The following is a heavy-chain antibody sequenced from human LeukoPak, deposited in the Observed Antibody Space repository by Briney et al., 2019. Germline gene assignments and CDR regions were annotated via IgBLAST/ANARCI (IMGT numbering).Heavy chain of an antibody. CDR1: GGSFRGYY. CDR2: INHSGST. Sequence: PSETLSLTCAVYGGSFRGYYWSWIRQPPGKGLEWIGEINHSGSTNYNPSLKSRVTISVDTSKNQFSLKLSSVTAADTAVYYCARAVYDFWSGYPISRVFDYWGQGTLVTVSS. V-gene: IGHV4-34*01. J-gene: IGHJ4*02. D-gene: IGHD3-3*01. CDR3: ARAVYDFWSGYPISRVFDY.